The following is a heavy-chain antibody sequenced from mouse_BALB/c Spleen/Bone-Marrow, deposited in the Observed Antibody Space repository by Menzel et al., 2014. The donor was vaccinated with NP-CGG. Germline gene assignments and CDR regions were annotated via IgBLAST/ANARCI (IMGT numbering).Heavy chain of an antibody. CDR3: VRDRGAGFFDY. J-gene: IGHJ2*01. D-gene: IGHD2-2*01. V-gene: IGHV7-3*02. Sequence: EVKLVESGGGLVQPGGSLRLSCAPSGFTFTDYYMNWVRQPPGMALEWLGFIRNKANGYTTEYSASVKGRFTISRDNSQSFLYLQMNTLRPEDSATYYCVRDRGAGFFDYWGQGTTLTVSS. CDR1: GFTFTDYY. CDR2: IRNKANGYTT.